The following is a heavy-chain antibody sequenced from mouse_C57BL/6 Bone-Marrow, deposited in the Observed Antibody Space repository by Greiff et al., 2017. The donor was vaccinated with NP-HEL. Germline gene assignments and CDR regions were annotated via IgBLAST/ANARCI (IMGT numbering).Heavy chain of an antibody. CDR3: ARNRASTGTRAIDY. J-gene: IGHJ4*01. Sequence: VQLQQSGAELAKPGASVKLSCKASGYTFTSYCMHWVKQRPGQGLEWIGYINPSSGYPKYTQKFKDKATLTADKSSSTAYMQLSSLTYEDSAVYYCARNRASTGTRAIDYWGQGTSVTVSS. CDR1: GYTFTSYC. D-gene: IGHD4-1*02. V-gene: IGHV1-7*01. CDR2: INPSSGYP.